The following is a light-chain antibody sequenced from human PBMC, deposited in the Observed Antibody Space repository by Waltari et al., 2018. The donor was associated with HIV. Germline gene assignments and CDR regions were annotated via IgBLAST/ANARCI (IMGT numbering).Light chain of an antibody. CDR1: SSKIGAGYG. CDR3: QSYDSSLSGFVV. Sequence: QSVLTQPPSVSGAPGQRVTISCTGSSSKIGAGYGVHWYQQLPGTPPKLLIYGNSNRPSGVPDRFSGSKSGTSASLAITGLQADDEADYYCQSYDSSLSGFVVFGGGTKLTVL. V-gene: IGLV1-40*01. CDR2: GNS. J-gene: IGLJ2*01.